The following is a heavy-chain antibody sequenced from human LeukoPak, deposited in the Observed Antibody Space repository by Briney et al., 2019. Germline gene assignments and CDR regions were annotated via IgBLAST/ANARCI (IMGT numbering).Heavy chain of an antibody. J-gene: IGHJ4*02. CDR1: GGSFSGYY. Sequence: SETLSLTCAVYGGSFSGYYWSWIRQPPGKGLEWIGGLNHSGSTNYNPSLKSRVTISVDTSKDQFSLKLYSVTAADTAVYYCARGPLDTAVATYYFDYWAQGTLVTVSS. CDR2: LNHSGST. V-gene: IGHV4-34*01. CDR3: ARGPLDTAVATYYFDY. D-gene: IGHD5-18*01.